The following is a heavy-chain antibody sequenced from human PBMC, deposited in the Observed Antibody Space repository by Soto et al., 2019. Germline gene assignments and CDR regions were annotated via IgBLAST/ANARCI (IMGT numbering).Heavy chain of an antibody. Sequence: EVQLVESGGGLVQPGGSLRLSCAASGFTFSSYWMSWVRQAPGKGLEWVANIKQDGSEKYYVDSVKGRFTISRDNAKNSLYLQMNSLRAEDTAVYYCARDGPLGWDTGDYWSQGTLVTVSS. CDR2: IKQDGSEK. D-gene: IGHD6-19*01. J-gene: IGHJ4*02. CDR3: ARDGPLGWDTGDY. V-gene: IGHV3-7*01. CDR1: GFTFSSYW.